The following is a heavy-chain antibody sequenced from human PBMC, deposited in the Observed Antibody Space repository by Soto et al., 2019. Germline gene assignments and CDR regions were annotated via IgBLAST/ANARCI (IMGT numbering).Heavy chain of an antibody. CDR3: ARGRLGGLRFLEWLSRLDYYYYMDV. Sequence: GGSLRLSCAASGFTFSSYWMSWVRQAPGKGLEWVANIKQDGSEKYYVDSVKGRFTISRDNAKNSLYLQMNSLRAEDTAVYYCARGRLGGLRFLEWLSRLDYYYYMDVWGKGTTVTVSS. CDR1: GFTFSSYW. D-gene: IGHD3-3*01. CDR2: IKQDGSEK. V-gene: IGHV3-7*01. J-gene: IGHJ6*03.